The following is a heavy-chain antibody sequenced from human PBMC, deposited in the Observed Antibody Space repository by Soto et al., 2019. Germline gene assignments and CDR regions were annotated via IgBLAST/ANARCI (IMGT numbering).Heavy chain of an antibody. Sequence: QVQLVQSGAEVKKPGSSVKVSCKASGDTLSHYGVSWVRQVPGKGLERMGGTTAILGTRDYAQKFQGRMTITSDESTTTPYTDLNRLTSDDTDVYYCAAGDSSDTGDNWVQVTLVTFSS. V-gene: IGHV1-69*01. J-gene: IGHJ4*02. CDR2: TTAILGTR. D-gene: IGHD5-18*01. CDR1: GDTLSHYG. CDR3: AAGDSSDTGDN.